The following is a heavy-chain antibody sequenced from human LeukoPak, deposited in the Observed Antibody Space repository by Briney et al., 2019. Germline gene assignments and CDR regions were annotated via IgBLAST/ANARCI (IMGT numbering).Heavy chain of an antibody. Sequence: SETLSLTCTVSGASIRSGDYYWSWIRQPPGKGLEWIGEINHSGSTNYNPSLKSRVTISVDTSKNQFSLKLSSVTAADTAVYYCARGLGSGYCSGGSCFHYYYGMDVWGQGTTVTVSS. CDR2: INHSGST. D-gene: IGHD2-15*01. J-gene: IGHJ6*02. V-gene: IGHV4-34*01. CDR1: GASIRSGDYY. CDR3: ARGLGSGYCSGGSCFHYYYGMDV.